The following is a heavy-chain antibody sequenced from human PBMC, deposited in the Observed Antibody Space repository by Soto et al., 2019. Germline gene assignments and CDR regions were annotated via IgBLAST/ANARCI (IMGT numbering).Heavy chain of an antibody. J-gene: IGHJ5*02. CDR1: GGSISSSSFH. CDR3: ARRERAAGIDWWFDP. Sequence: SETLSLTCTVSGGSISSSSFHWGWIRQPPGKGLEWIGSIYYSGSTYYSPSLKSRVTISVDTSKNQFSLKLSSVTAADTAVYYCARRERAAGIDWWFDPWGQGILVT. V-gene: IGHV4-39*01. CDR2: IYYSGST. D-gene: IGHD6-13*01.